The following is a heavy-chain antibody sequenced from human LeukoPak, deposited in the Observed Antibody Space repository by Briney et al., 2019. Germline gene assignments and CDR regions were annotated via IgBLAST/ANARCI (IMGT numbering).Heavy chain of an antibody. CDR2: ISGYNGNT. CDR3: ARDLTHRRNYDNSGYQIVPAF. CDR1: GYTFTNFG. D-gene: IGHD3-22*01. J-gene: IGHJ4*02. Sequence: ASVKVSCKASGYTFTNFGISWVRQARGQGLEWMGWISGYNGNTKYVQKFQGRVTMTTDTSTSTAYMELRSLRSDDTAVYYCARDLTHRRNYDNSGYQIVPAFWGQGTLVTVSS. V-gene: IGHV1-18*01.